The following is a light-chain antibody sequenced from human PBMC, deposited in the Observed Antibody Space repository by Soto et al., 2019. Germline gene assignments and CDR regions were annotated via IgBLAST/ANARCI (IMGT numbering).Light chain of an antibody. CDR3: QQYHNLWT. CDR2: LAS. Sequence: IVMTQSLATLSVSTRERATLSWRASQNIYSNIAWYQQRPGQAPRLLIYLASTRATGTPASLTGSGSGTEFPLTITRMQSEDSALYYCQQYHNLWTFGQGTMVDI. J-gene: IGKJ1*01. CDR1: QNIYSN. V-gene: IGKV3-15*01.